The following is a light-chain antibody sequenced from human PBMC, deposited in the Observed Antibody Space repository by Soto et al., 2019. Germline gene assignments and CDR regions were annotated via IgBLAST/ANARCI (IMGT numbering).Light chain of an antibody. V-gene: IGLV3-27*01. J-gene: IGLJ1*01. CDR2: KDS. Sequence: SYELTQPSSVSVSPGQTARITCSGDVLAKKYVRWFQQKPGQASVLVIYKDSERPSGIPERFSGSSSGTTVALTISGAQVDDEADYYCSSAADNNYVFGTGTKLTVL. CDR3: SSAADNNYV. CDR1: VLAKKY.